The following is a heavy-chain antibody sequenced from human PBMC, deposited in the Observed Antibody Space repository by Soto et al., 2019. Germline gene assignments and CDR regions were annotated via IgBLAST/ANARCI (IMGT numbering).Heavy chain of an antibody. Sequence: EVQLVESGGGLVKPGGSLRLSCAASGFTFSSYSINWVRQAPGKGLEWVSPISSSSSYIYYADSVKGRFTISRDNAKKAMYLQMNSLRADDTAVYYWARDLKVAGGGASDYWDGRDVGGEGTTVTVSS. D-gene: IGHD6-13*01. CDR1: GFTFSSYS. J-gene: IGHJ6*04. V-gene: IGHV3-21*01. CDR3: ARDLKVAGGGASDYWDGRDV. CDR2: ISSSSSYI.